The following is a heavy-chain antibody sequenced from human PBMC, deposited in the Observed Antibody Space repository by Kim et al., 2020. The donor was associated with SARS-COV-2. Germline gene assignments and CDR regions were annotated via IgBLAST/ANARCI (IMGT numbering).Heavy chain of an antibody. D-gene: IGHD2-2*01. V-gene: IGHV4-59*01. CDR2: IYYSGST. CDR1: GGSISSYY. J-gene: IGHJ5*02. Sequence: SETLSLTCTVSGGSISSYYWSWIRQPPGKGLEWIGYIYYSGSTNYNPSPKSRVTMSVDTTNNQVSLRLSSVTAADTAVDYCARGERFSRTLDPWCHGTLV. CDR3: ARGERFSRTLDP.